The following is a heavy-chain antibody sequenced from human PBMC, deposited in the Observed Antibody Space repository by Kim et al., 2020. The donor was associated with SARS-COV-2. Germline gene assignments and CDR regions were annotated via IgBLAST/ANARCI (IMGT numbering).Heavy chain of an antibody. Sequence: SVKVSCKASGGTFSSYAISWVRQAPGQGLEWMGRIIPILGIANYAQKFQGRVTITADKPTSTAYMELSSLRSEDTAVYYCARGILTGKRGCYFDYWGQGTLVTVSS. CDR3: ARGILTGKRGCYFDY. CDR1: GGTFSSYA. J-gene: IGHJ4*02. V-gene: IGHV1-69*04. D-gene: IGHD3-9*01. CDR2: IIPILGIA.